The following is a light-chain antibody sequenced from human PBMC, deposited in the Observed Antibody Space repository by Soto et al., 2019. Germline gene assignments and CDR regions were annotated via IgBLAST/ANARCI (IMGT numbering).Light chain of an antibody. Sequence: EIVLTQSPGTLSLSPGERATLSCRASQSVTSRYLAWYQQKPGQAPRLLIFGASIRDTGIPDRFSGSGSGTDFTLTIRSLQPDDFATYYCQHYNSYSEAFGQGTKVDIK. V-gene: IGKV3-20*01. J-gene: IGKJ1*01. CDR1: QSVTSRY. CDR3: QHYNSYSEA. CDR2: GAS.